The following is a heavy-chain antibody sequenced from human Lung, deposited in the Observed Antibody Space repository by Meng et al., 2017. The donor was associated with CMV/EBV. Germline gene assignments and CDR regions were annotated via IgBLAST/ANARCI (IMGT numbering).Heavy chain of an antibody. CDR2: IYSGGSST. V-gene: IGHV3-23*03. D-gene: IGHD4-11*01. CDR1: GFTFSSYA. Sequence: GESLKISCAASGFTFSSYAMSWVRQAPGKGLEWVSVIYSGGSSTYYADSVKGRFTISRDNSKNSLYLQMNSLRAEDTALYYCARGLMDYSNYGLPHLPRTQTFDYWCQGTLVTVSS. CDR3: ARGLMDYSNYGLPHLPRTQTFDY. J-gene: IGHJ4*02.